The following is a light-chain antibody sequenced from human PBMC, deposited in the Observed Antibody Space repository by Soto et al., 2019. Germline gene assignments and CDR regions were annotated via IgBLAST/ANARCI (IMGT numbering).Light chain of an antibody. J-gene: IGKJ5*01. V-gene: IGKV3-11*01. CDR2: DAS. Sequence: EIVLTQSPGTLSLSPGERATLSCRASQSVGSYLVWYQQKPGQAPRLLIYDASNRATGIPARFSGSGSGTDFTLTISSLEPEDFAVYYCQQRIDWPPITFGQGTRLEIK. CDR1: QSVGSY. CDR3: QQRIDWPPIT.